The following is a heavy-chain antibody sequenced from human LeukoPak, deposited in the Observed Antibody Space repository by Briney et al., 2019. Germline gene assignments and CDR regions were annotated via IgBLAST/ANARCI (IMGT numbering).Heavy chain of an antibody. CDR2: ISSSSSYI. CDR1: GLTFSTYT. D-gene: IGHD3-9*01. Sequence: GGSLRLSCAASGLTFSTYTMNWVRQAPGKGLEWVSSISSSSSYIYYADSVKGRFTISRANAKNSLFLQMNSLRAEDTAVYYCVRGADYHILTGYMDVWGKGTTVTVSS. CDR3: VRGADYHILTGYMDV. V-gene: IGHV3-21*01. J-gene: IGHJ6*03.